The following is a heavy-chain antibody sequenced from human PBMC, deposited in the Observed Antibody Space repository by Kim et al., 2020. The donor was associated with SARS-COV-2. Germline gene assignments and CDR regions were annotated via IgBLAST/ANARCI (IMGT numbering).Heavy chain of an antibody. D-gene: IGHD1-26*01. J-gene: IGHJ4*02. CDR3: ARDRGSYGGGSVDY. CDR2: IWYDGTNK. Sequence: GGSLRLSCAASGFTFTNSGMHWVRQAPGKGLEWVALIWYDGTNKNYADSVRGRFTISRDNSKNTLYLQMSSQRAEDTAVYYCARDRGSYGGGSVDYWGQGTLVTVSS. CDR1: GFTFTNSG. V-gene: IGHV3-33*01.